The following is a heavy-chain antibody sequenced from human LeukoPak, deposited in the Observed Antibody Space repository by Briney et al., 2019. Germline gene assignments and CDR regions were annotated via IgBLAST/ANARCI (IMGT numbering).Heavy chain of an antibody. D-gene: IGHD6-13*01. J-gene: IGHJ4*02. Sequence: PGGSLRLSCAASGFTFSSYWMHWVRQAPGKGLVWVSHINSDGRTTSYADYVKGRFTISRDNAKDTLYLQMNSLRAEDTAVYYCARGTSSRPDDWGQGTLVTVSS. V-gene: IGHV3-74*01. CDR2: INSDGRTT. CDR3: ARGTSSRPDD. CDR1: GFTFSSYW.